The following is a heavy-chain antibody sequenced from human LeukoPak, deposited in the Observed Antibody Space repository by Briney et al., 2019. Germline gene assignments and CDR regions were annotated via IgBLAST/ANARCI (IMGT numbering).Heavy chain of an antibody. Sequence: AGGSLRLSCAASGFTFSTYYMSWVRQAPGTGLEWVANIKQDGSEKYYVDSVKGRFTISRDNSKNTLYLQMNSLRDEDTAVYYCAKDSHWILFDDWGQGTLVTVSS. D-gene: IGHD2-2*03. J-gene: IGHJ4*02. CDR2: IKQDGSEK. CDR1: GFTFSTYY. V-gene: IGHV3-7*03. CDR3: AKDSHWILFDD.